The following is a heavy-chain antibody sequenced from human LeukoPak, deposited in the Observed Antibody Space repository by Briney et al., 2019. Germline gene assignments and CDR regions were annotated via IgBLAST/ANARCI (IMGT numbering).Heavy chain of an antibody. CDR1: GFTVRTNY. CDR3: AREGVGATYHYYGMDV. CDR2: IYSGGST. D-gene: IGHD1-26*01. V-gene: IGHV3-66*01. J-gene: IGHJ6*02. Sequence: GGSLRLSCAASGFTVRTNYMSWVRQAPWKGLEWVSVIYSGGSTYYADSVKGRFTISRDNSKNTLYLQMNSLRAEDTAVYYCAREGVGATYHYYGMDVWGQGTTVTVSS.